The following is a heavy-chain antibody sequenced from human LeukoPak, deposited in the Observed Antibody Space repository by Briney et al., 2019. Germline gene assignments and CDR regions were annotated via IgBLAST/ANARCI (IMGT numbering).Heavy chain of an antibody. V-gene: IGHV1-69*04. CDR2: IIPILGIA. D-gene: IGHD3-10*01. CDR3: AREYGSGVYYFDY. Sequence: SVKVSCKASGGTFSSYAISWVRQAPGQGLGWMGRIIPILGIANYAQKFQGRVTITADKSTSTAYMELSSLRSEDTAVYYCAREYGSGVYYFDYWGQGTLVTVSS. CDR1: GGTFSSYA. J-gene: IGHJ4*02.